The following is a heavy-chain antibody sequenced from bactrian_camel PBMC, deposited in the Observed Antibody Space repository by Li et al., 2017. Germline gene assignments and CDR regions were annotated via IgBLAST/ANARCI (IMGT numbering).Heavy chain of an antibody. CDR2: IATRTRTK. V-gene: IGHV3S54*01. D-gene: IGHD6*01. J-gene: IGHJ4*01. CDR1: GDINTFGC. CDR3: ATVETAYGVSKY. Sequence: EQLVESGGDLVQPGGSLRLSCAASGDINTFGCVAWFRQAPGKEREWVAAIATRTRTKQYTSSVKGRFTVSLDNAKNTLYLQMNSLKSEDTALYYCATVETAYGVSKYWAQGTQVTVS.